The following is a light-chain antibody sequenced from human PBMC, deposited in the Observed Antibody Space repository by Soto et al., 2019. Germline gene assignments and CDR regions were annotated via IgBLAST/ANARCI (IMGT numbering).Light chain of an antibody. CDR2: GAS. CDR3: QQYNDWPRT. V-gene: IGKV3-15*01. CDR1: QSVSSN. J-gene: IGKJ1*01. Sequence: VVSQSAGTLSGSLGERATLSCRASQSVSSNLAWYQQKPGQAPRLLIYGASTRATGIPARFSGSGSGTEFTLTISSLQSEDFAVYYCQQYNDWPRTFGQGSKVDIK.